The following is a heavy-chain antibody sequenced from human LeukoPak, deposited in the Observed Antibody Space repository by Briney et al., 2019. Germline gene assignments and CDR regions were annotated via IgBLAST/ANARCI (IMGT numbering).Heavy chain of an antibody. CDR2: ISASGGDT. J-gene: IGHJ5*02. V-gene: IGHV3-23*01. CDR3: AKDVRRCNGACT. CDR1: GFSFSTYS. Sequence: HPGGPLRLSCAASGFSFSTYSFSWVRQAPGKGLEWVSGISASGGDTFYADSVKGRFTISRDNSKNTLSLQMNSLRVEDTAIYYCAKDVRRCNGACTWGQGTLVTVSS. D-gene: IGHD2-8*01.